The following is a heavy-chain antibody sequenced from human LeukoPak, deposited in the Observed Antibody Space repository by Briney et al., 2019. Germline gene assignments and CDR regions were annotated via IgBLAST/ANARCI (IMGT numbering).Heavy chain of an antibody. CDR2: INPNSGGT. D-gene: IGHD3-9*01. V-gene: IGHV1-2*02. CDR3: ARGARRLRYFDCPSDY. CDR1: GYTFTGYY. Sequence: ASVKVSCKASGYTFTGYYMHWVRQAPGQGLEWMGWINPNSGGTNYAQKFQGRVTMTRDTSISTAYMELSRLRSDDTAVYYCARGARRLRYFDCPSDYWGQGTLVTVSS. J-gene: IGHJ4*02.